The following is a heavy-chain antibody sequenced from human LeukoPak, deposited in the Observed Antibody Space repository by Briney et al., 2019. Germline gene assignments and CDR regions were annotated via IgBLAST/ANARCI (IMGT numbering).Heavy chain of an antibody. CDR2: IRYDGSNK. V-gene: IGHV3-30*02. CDR1: GFTFSSYA. J-gene: IGHJ4*02. D-gene: IGHD1-26*01. CDR3: AKDSGTYFDD. Sequence: GGSLRLSCAASGFTFSSYAMSWVRQAPGKGLEWVAFIRYDGSNKYHADSVMGRFTISRDNSKNTMYLQMNSLRVEDTAVYSCAKDSGTYFDDWGQGTLVTVSS.